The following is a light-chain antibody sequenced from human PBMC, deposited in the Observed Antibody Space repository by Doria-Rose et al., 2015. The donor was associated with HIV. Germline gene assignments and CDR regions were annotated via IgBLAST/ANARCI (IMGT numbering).Light chain of an antibody. CDR2: WAS. CDR1: QSVLTRSNHKNY. J-gene: IGKJ1*01. V-gene: IGKV4-1*01. Sequence: TQSPDSLAVSLGERATINCKSSQSVLTRSNHKNYLAWYQQKAGQPPNLLIYWASTRESGVPDRFSGSGSGTDFTLTISSLKAEDVAVYYCQQYLTTHRTVGQGTKVE. CDR3: QQYLTTHRT.